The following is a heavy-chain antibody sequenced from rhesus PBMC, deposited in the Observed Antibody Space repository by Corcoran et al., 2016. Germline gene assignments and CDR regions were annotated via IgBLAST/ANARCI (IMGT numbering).Heavy chain of an antibody. V-gene: IGHV4-165*02. J-gene: IGHJ6*01. CDR1: GGSINSNF. CDR2: MVVMNGST. D-gene: IGHD5-12*01. Sequence: QVQLQESGPELVKPSETLSLTCVVSGGSINSNFWNWIRQPPGKGLEWLGYMVVMNGSTNSNPSLKSRVTISTNPSKNQFSLKLSSVTAADTAVYYCARMTFRSPSQFGLDFWGQGVVVTVSS. CDR3: ARMTFRSPSQFGLDF.